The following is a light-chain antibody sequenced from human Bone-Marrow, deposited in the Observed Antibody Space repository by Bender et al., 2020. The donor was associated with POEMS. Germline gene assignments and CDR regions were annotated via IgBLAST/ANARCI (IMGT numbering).Light chain of an antibody. CDR2: KDT. J-gene: IGLJ2*01. Sequence: SYELTQPPSVSVSPGQTARITCSGDALPKQYVYWYQQKPGQAPVLVIYKDTERPSGIPGRFSVSSSATTVTLTISGVQAEDEADYYCQSADITGHFVLFGGGTRVTVL. CDR3: QSADITGHFVL. CDR1: ALPKQY. V-gene: IGLV3-25*03.